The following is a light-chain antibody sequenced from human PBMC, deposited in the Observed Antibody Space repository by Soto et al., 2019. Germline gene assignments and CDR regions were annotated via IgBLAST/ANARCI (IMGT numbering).Light chain of an antibody. CDR2: EVS. J-gene: IGLJ1*01. CDR1: ASDVGGYNY. CDR3: SSYTSGRTPYV. V-gene: IGLV2-14*01. Sequence: QSALTQPASVSGSPGQSITISCTGTASDVGGYNYVSWYQQHPGKAPKLMIFEVSNRPSGVSNRFSGSKSGNTASLTISGLQAEDEADYYCSSYTSGRTPYVSGTGTKVTVL.